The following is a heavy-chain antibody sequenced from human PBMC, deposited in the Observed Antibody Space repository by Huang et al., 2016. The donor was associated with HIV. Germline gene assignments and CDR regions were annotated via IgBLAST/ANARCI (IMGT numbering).Heavy chain of an antibody. CDR3: ATDLGGYSFDY. V-gene: IGHV3-30*02. D-gene: IGHD2-21*02. Sequence: QEQLVESGGGVVQPGGSLRLSGARSGFSFSHYGMHWVRQAPGKGLEWVAVIRFDGGNKHYADSAKGRFTISRDNSKKMLVLEMNSLRGDDTAFYYCATDLGGYSFDYWGQGALVSVSS. CDR1: GFSFSHYG. J-gene: IGHJ4*02. CDR2: IRFDGGNK.